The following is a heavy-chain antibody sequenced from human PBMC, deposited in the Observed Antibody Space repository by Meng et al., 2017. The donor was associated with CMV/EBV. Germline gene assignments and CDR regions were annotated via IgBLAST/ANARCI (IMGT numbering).Heavy chain of an antibody. CDR1: GGSFSGYY. CDR2: INHSGST. CDR3: ARGLMVRGSRVNWFDP. D-gene: IGHD3-10*01. Sequence: VQLQQWGAGLLKPSETLSLTCAVYGGSFSGYYWSWIRQPPGKGLEWIGEINHSGSTNYNPSLKSRVTISVDTSKNQFSLKLSSVTAADTAVYYCARGLMVRGSRVNWFDPWGQGTLVTVSS. J-gene: IGHJ5*02. V-gene: IGHV4-34*01.